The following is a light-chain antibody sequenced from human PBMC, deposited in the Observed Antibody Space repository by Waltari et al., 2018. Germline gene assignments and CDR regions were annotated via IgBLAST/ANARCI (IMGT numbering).Light chain of an antibody. V-gene: IGKV3D-15*01. CDR2: GAS. J-gene: IGKJ4*01. CDR3: QQISNWPLT. Sequence: EIVMTQSPATLSLSPGESATLSCRASRSVSSSLAWYQQKPGQAPRLLIYGASSRATGIPDRFSGSGSGTDFTLTISSLEPEDGAVYYCQQISNWPLTFGGGTKVEIK. CDR1: RSVSSS.